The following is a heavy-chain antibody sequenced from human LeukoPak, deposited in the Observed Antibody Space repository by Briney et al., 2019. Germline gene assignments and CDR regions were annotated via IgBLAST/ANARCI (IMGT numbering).Heavy chain of an antibody. CDR3: ARGDYGGNSDFDY. CDR2: INPNSGGT. Sequence: ASVKVSCTASGYTFTGYYMHWVRQGPGQGLEWMGWINPNSGGTNYAQKFQGRVTMTRDTSISTAYMELSRLRSDDTAVYYCARGDYGGNSDFDYWGQGTLVTVSS. D-gene: IGHD4-23*01. J-gene: IGHJ4*02. V-gene: IGHV1-2*02. CDR1: GYTFTGYY.